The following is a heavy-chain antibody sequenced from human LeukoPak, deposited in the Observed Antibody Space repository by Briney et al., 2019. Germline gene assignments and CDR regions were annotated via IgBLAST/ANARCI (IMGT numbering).Heavy chain of an antibody. D-gene: IGHD6-19*01. Sequence: SETLSLTCTVSGFSISSGYYWGWIRQPPGKGLEWIGSIYHSGSTYYNPSLKSRVTISVDTSKNQFSLKLSSVTAADTAVYYCASPSTIGYSSAWYVLADAFDIWGQGTMVTVSS. V-gene: IGHV4-38-2*02. CDR1: GFSISSGYY. CDR3: ASPSTIGYSSAWYVLADAFDI. CDR2: IYHSGST. J-gene: IGHJ3*02.